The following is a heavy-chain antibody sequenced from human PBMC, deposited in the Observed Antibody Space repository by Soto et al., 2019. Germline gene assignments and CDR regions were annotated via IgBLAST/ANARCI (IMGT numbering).Heavy chain of an antibody. CDR3: ARDLTDFWIPLRQFDP. J-gene: IGHJ5*02. Sequence: QVQLVQSGAEVKKPGASVKVSCKASGYTFTSYAMHWVRQAPGQRLEWMGWINAGNGNTKYSQKFQGRVTITRDTSASTAYMELSSLRSEDTAVYYCARDLTDFWIPLRQFDPWGQGTLVTVSS. V-gene: IGHV1-3*01. CDR1: GYTFTSYA. CDR2: INAGNGNT. D-gene: IGHD3-3*01.